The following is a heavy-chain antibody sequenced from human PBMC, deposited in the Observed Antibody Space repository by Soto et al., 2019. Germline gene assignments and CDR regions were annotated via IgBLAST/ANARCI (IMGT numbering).Heavy chain of an antibody. CDR3: ARDQRSYDPRFDY. Sequence: GGSLRLSCAASGFTFSSYWMSWVRQAPGKGLEWVANIKQDGSEKYYVDSVKGRFTISRDNAKNSLYLQMNSLRAEDTAVYYCARDQRSYDPRFDYWGQGTLVTVSS. CDR2: IKQDGSEK. D-gene: IGHD1-26*01. J-gene: IGHJ4*02. V-gene: IGHV3-7*01. CDR1: GFTFSSYW.